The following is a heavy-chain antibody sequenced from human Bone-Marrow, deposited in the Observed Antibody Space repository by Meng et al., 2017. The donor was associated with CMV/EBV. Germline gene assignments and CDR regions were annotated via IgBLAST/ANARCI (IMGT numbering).Heavy chain of an antibody. V-gene: IGHV3-21*01. CDR3: SRPKSYGGSFIFDY. CDR1: GFTFSSYS. CDR2: ISSSSSYI. Sequence: GESLKISCAASGFTFSSYSMNWVRQAPGTGLEWVSSISSSSSYIYYADSVKGRFTISRDNAKNSLYLQMNSLRADDTAVYYCSRPKSYGGSFIFDYWGQGTLVTVSS. D-gene: IGHD1-26*01. J-gene: IGHJ4*02.